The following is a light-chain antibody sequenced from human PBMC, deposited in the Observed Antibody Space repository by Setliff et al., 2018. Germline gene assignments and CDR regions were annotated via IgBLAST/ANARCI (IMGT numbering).Light chain of an antibody. CDR2: DVS. V-gene: IGLV2-14*03. J-gene: IGLJ3*02. Sequence: QSVLTQPASVSGSPGQSITISCTGTSSVIGGYNYVSWYNQNAGKAPKVMIYDVSNRPSGVSDRFSGSKSGNTASLAISGLQTEDEADYYCSSYTSTSTLDWVFGGGTKVTVL. CDR3: SSYTSTSTLDWV. CDR1: SSVIGGYNY.